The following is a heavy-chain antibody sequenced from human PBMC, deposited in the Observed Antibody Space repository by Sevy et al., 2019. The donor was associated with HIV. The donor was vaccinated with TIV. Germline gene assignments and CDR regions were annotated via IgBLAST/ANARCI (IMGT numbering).Heavy chain of an antibody. J-gene: IGHJ6*02. Sequence: GGSLRLSCAASGFTFSNAWMSWVRQAPGKGLEWVGRIKSKTDGGTTDYAAPVKGRFTISRDDSKNTLYLQMNSLKTEDTAVYYCTTTRGWGIVVVPAAISVGYGMDVWGQGTTVTVSS. CDR1: GFTFSNAW. CDR3: TTTRGWGIVVVPAAISVGYGMDV. D-gene: IGHD2-2*02. V-gene: IGHV3-15*01. CDR2: IKSKTDGGTT.